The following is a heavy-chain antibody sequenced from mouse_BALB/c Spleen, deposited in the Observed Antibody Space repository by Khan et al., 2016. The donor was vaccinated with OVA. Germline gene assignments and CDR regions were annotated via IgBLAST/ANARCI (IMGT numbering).Heavy chain of an antibody. CDR3: AKIFYGNSYAMDY. CDR1: GYTFTDYD. V-gene: IGHV1-77*01. Sequence: VQLQESGPELVKPGASVKMSCKTSGYTFTDYDIRWVKQRTGQGLEWIGEIYPGSGSTYYNEKFKGKATLTADKSSNTAYMQLSSLTSEDSAVYFGAKIFYGNSYAMDYGGQGTAVTVSS. D-gene: IGHD2-1*01. CDR2: IYPGSGST. J-gene: IGHJ4*01.